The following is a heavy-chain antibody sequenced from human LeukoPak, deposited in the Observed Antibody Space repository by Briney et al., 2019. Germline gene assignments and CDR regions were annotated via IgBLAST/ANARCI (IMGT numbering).Heavy chain of an antibody. CDR1: GGSFSGYY. J-gene: IGHJ4*02. CDR3: ARGWNYCSSTSCLTGENFDY. CDR2: INHSGST. D-gene: IGHD2-2*01. V-gene: IGHV4-34*01. Sequence: SETLSLTCAVYGGSFSGYYWSWIRQPPGKGLEWIGEINHSGSTNYNPSLKSRVTISVDTSKNRFSLKLSSVTAADTAVYYCARGWNYCSSTSCLTGENFDYWGQGTLVTVSS.